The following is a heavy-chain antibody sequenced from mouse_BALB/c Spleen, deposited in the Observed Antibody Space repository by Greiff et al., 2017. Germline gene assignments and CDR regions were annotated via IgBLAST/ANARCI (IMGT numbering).Heavy chain of an antibody. Sequence: VQLQQPGAELVRPGASVKLSCKASGYTFTSYWINWVKQRPGQGLEWIGNIYPSDSYTNYSQKFKDKATLTVDKSSSTAYMQLSSPTSEDSAVYYCTRSEANWDYPFGYWGQGTTLTVSS. CDR3: TRSEANWDYPFGY. V-gene: IGHV1-69*02. J-gene: IGHJ2*01. D-gene: IGHD4-1*01. CDR2: IYPSDSYT. CDR1: GYTFTSYW.